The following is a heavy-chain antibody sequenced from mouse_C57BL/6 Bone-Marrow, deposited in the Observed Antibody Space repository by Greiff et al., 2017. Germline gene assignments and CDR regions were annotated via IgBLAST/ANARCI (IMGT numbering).Heavy chain of an antibody. D-gene: IGHD1-1*01. V-gene: IGHV14-1*01. Sequence: VQLQQSGAELVRPGASVKLSCTASGFNIKDYYMHWVKQRPEQGLEWIGRIDPEDGDTEYAPKFQGKATMTADTSSNTAYLQLSSLTSEDPAVYYCPVVADWYFDVWGTGATVTVSS. CDR2: IDPEDGDT. CDR3: PVVADWYFDV. J-gene: IGHJ1*03. CDR1: GFNIKDYY.